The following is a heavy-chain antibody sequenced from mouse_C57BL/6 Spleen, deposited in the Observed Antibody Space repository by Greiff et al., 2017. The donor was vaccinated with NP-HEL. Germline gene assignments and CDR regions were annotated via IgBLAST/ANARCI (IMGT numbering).Heavy chain of an antibody. Sequence: VQLQQSGPVLVKPGASVKMSCKASGYTFTDYYMNWVKQSHGKSLEWIGVINPYNGGTSYNQKFKGKATLTVDKSSSTAYMERNSLTSEDSAVYYCARGGLYGGAMDYWGQGTSVTVSS. J-gene: IGHJ4*01. D-gene: IGHD1-1*01. CDR1: GYTFTDYY. V-gene: IGHV1-19*01. CDR3: ARGGLYGGAMDY. CDR2: INPYNGGT.